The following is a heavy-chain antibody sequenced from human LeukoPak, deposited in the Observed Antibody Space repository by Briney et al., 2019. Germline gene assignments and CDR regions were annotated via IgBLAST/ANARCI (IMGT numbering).Heavy chain of an antibody. Sequence: GGSLRLSCAASGFTFGNYWINWVRQAPGKGLEWVAVISYDGSNKYYADSVKGRFTISRDNSKNTLYLQMNSLRAEDTAVYYCARETFVDCSGGSCPFDPWGQGTLVTVSS. J-gene: IGHJ5*02. CDR3: ARETFVDCSGGSCPFDP. CDR2: ISYDGSNK. CDR1: GFTFGNYW. D-gene: IGHD2-15*01. V-gene: IGHV3-30-3*01.